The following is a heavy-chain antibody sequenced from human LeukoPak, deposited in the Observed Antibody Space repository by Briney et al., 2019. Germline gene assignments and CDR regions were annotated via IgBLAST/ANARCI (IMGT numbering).Heavy chain of an antibody. Sequence: PSETLSLTCTVSGGSISSSSYYWGWIRQPPGKGLEWIGSIYHSGSTYYNPSLKSRVTISVDTSKNQFSLKLSSVTAADTAVYYCARAVAGTGNWFDPWGQGTLVTVSS. J-gene: IGHJ5*02. D-gene: IGHD6-19*01. V-gene: IGHV4-39*07. CDR3: ARAVAGTGNWFDP. CDR1: GGSISSSSYY. CDR2: IYHSGST.